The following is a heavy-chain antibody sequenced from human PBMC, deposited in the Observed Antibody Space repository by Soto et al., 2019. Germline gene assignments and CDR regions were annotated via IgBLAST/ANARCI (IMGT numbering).Heavy chain of an antibody. J-gene: IGHJ4*02. Sequence: QVQRETSGTEVKKPGSSVTVICQAPGENYAISWLRQVPGQGLEWLAGIVPTYNTIKHGPKLPRRFRLSGDTLQLTSLTPGDTAIYYCARSRSVPRDMYYGSWSTLDSWGPGTLVIVSS. CDR1: GENYA. V-gene: IGHV1-69*01. CDR3: ARSRSVPRDMYYGSWSTLDS. CDR2: IVPTYNTI. D-gene: IGHD3-16*01.